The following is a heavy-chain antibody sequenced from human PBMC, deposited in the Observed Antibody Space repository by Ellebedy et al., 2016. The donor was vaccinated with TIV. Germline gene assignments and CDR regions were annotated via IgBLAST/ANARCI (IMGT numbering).Heavy chain of an antibody. CDR3: ARSGYSGYDLLSAFDY. CDR1: GYTFTGYY. J-gene: IGHJ4*02. D-gene: IGHD5-12*01. CDR2: INPNSGGT. V-gene: IGHV1-2*04. Sequence: AASVKVSCKASGYTFTGYYMHWVRQAPGQGLEWMGWINPNSGGTNYAQKFQGWVTMTRDTSISTAYMELSRLRSDDTAVYYCARSGYSGYDLLSAFDYWGQGTLVTVSS.